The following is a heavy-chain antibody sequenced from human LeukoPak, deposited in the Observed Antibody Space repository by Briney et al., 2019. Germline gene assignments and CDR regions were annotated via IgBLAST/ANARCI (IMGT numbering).Heavy chain of an antibody. CDR1: GGSFSGYY. CDR2: INHSGST. V-gene: IGHV4-34*01. D-gene: IGHD2-8*02. J-gene: IGHJ6*03. CDR3: ARGLSELVPLFAYYYYYMDV. Sequence: SETLPLTCAVYGGSFSGYYWSWIRQPPGKGLEWIGEINHSGSTNYNPSLKSRVTISVDTSKNQFSLKLSSVTAADTAVYYCARGLSELVPLFAYYYYYMDVWGKGTTVTVSS.